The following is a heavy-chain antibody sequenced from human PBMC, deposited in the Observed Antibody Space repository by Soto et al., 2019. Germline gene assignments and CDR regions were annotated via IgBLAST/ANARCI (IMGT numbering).Heavy chain of an antibody. D-gene: IGHD3-3*01. J-gene: IGHJ3*02. CDR2: ISSSSSAI. CDR3: AREWSGLVSDI. Sequence: GGSLRLSCAASGFIFSSYSMNWVRQAPGKGLEWVSYISSSSSAIYYADSVKGRFTTSRDNAKNSLNLQMNSLRDEDTAVYYCAREWSGLVSDIWGQGTMVTVSS. V-gene: IGHV3-48*02. CDR1: GFIFSSYS.